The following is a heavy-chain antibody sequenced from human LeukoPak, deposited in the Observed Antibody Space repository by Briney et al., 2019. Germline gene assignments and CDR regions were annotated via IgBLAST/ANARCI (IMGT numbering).Heavy chain of an antibody. D-gene: IGHD3-22*01. CDR3: ARDAMIVVVCAFDI. V-gene: IGHV3-11*01. CDR2: ISSSGTTI. J-gene: IGHJ3*02. Sequence: GGSLRLSCAASGFIFSDYYMSWIRQAPGKGLEWVSYISSSGTTIFYADSVKCRFTSSRDNAKNSLYLQMNSLRAEDTAVYYCARDAMIVVVCAFDIWGQGTMVTVSS. CDR1: GFIFSDYY.